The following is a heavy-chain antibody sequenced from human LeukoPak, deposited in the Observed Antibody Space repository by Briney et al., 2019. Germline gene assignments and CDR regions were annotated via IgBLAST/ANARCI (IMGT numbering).Heavy chain of an antibody. CDR3: ARNVAYLWFGEWPSRRFDP. J-gene: IGHJ5*02. D-gene: IGHD3-10*01. CDR2: IYYSGST. CDR1: GGSISSSSYY. Sequence: PSETLSLTCTVSGGSISSSSYYWGWIRQPPGKGLEWIGSIYYSGSTYYNPSLKSRVTISVDTSKNQFSLKLSSVTAADTAVYYCARNVAYLWFGEWPSRRFDPWGQGTLVTVSS. V-gene: IGHV4-39*07.